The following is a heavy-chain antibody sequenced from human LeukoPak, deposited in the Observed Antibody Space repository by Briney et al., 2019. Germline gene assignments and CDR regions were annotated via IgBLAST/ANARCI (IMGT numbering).Heavy chain of an antibody. J-gene: IGHJ3*02. Sequence: GESLKISCKGSGYSFTSYWIGWVRQMPGKGLEWMGIIYPGDSDTRYSPSFQGQVTISADKSISTAYLQWSSLKASDTAMYYCANSYYDSSGWHPAPDAFDIWGQGTMVTVSS. CDR2: IYPGDSDT. CDR1: GYSFTSYW. CDR3: ANSYYDSSGWHPAPDAFDI. V-gene: IGHV5-51*01. D-gene: IGHD3-22*01.